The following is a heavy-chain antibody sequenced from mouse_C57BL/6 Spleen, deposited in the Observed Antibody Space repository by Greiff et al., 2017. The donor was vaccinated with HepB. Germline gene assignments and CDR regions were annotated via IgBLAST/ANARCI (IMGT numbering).Heavy chain of an antibody. Sequence: EVQLQQSGAELVKPGASVKLSCTASGFNIKDYYMHWVKQRTEQGLEWIGRIDPEDGETKYAPEFQGKATITADTSSNTAYLQLSSLTSEDTAVYYCAGSRVTSWFAYWGQGTLVTVSA. CDR3: AGSRVTSWFAY. J-gene: IGHJ3*01. V-gene: IGHV14-2*01. CDR2: IDPEDGET. D-gene: IGHD2-1*01. CDR1: GFNIKDYY.